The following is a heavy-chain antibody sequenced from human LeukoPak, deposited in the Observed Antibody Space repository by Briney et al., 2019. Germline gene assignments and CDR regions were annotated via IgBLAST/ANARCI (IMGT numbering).Heavy chain of an antibody. Sequence: GGSLRLSCAASGFTFSNYWMSWVRQAPGKGLEWVANIKQDGSEKYYVDSVRGRFIISRDNADNSLYLQMNSLRAEDTAKYYCARDLSPMSSGSYDRSYYFDYWGQGTLVTVSS. CDR3: ARDLSPMSSGSYDRSYYFDY. V-gene: IGHV3-7*01. J-gene: IGHJ4*02. CDR2: IKQDGSEK. CDR1: GFTFSNYW. D-gene: IGHD1-26*01.